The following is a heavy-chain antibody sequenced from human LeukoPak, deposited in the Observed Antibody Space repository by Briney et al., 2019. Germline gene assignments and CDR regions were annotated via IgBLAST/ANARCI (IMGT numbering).Heavy chain of an antibody. CDR1: GFTVSSNS. V-gene: IGHV3-53*01. CDR2: IYSDNT. Sequence: QTGGSLRLSCTVSGFTVSSNSMSWVRQAPGKGLEWVSFIYSDNTHYSDSVKGRFTISRDNSKNTLYLQMNSLRAEDTAVYYCAKGSIVGATSYYYLDVWGTGTTVTVSS. D-gene: IGHD1-26*01. CDR3: AKGSIVGATSYYYLDV. J-gene: IGHJ6*03.